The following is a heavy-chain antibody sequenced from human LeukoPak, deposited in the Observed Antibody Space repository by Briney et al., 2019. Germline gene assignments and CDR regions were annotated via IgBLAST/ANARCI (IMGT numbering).Heavy chain of an antibody. D-gene: IGHD5-24*01. V-gene: IGHV4-61*05. CDR1: GGSISSSRYY. Sequence: SETLSLTCTVSGGSISSSRYYWGWIRQPPGKGLEWVGYIYYSGSTNYNPSLKSRVTISVDTSKNQFSLKLSSVTAADTAVYNCARQGDGYNSLYYYYGMDVWGQGTTVTVSS. CDR2: IYYSGST. J-gene: IGHJ6*02. CDR3: ARQGDGYNSLYYYYGMDV.